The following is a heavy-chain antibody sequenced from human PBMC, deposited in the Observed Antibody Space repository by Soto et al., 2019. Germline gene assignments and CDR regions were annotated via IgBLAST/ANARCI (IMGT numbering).Heavy chain of an antibody. V-gene: IGHV3-48*02. CDR1: GFTFSRYG. CDR3: ARNRRYAEVSLVY. Sequence: EVQLVESGGGLVQPGGSLRLSCAASGFTFSRYGMIWVRQAPGKGLESVSFISSSITTVYYADSVKGRFTISRDNAQNSLYLQMNSLRDEDKASYYCARNRRYAEVSLVYLGQGTLVTVSS. D-gene: IGHD2-8*01. J-gene: IGHJ4*02. CDR2: ISSSITTV.